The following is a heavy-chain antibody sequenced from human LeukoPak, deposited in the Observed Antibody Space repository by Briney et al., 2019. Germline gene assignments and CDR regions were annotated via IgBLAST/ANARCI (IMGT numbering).Heavy chain of an antibody. D-gene: IGHD6-19*01. J-gene: IGHJ4*02. V-gene: IGHV4-34*01. Sequence: SETLSLTCAVYGGSFSGYYWSWIRQPPGKGLGWIGEINHSGSTNYNPSLKSRVTISVDTSKNQFSLKLSSVTAADTAVYYCARAAVAGPNDYWGQGTLVTVSS. CDR3: ARAAVAGPNDY. CDR2: INHSGST. CDR1: GGSFSGYY.